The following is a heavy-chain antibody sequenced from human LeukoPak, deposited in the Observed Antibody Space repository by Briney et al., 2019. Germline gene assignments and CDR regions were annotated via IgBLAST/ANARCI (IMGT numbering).Heavy chain of an antibody. CDR1: GLNFNEHG. CDR3: ARPRTGY. CDR2: ISWDGGSL. Sequence: GGSLRLSCAASGLNFNEHGMNWVRQVPGKGLEWVSGISWDGGSLDYADSVKGRFTISRDNAKNSLYLQTNSLRAEDTAVYYCARPRTGYWGQGTLVTVSS. J-gene: IGHJ4*02. V-gene: IGHV3-20*04.